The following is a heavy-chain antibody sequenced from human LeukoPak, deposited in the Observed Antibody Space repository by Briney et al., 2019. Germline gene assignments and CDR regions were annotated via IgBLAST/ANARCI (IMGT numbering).Heavy chain of an antibody. CDR3: ACLTGAPSIDAVDI. V-gene: IGHV1-2*02. D-gene: IGHD7-27*01. CDR2: INPNSGDT. CDR1: GYTFICYY. J-gene: IGHJ3*02. Sequence: ASVKVSCKASGYTFICYYMHWVRQAPGQGLEWMGWINPNSGDTNYAQKFQGRVTMTRYTSISTAYMELSRLRSDDTAVYYCACLTGAPSIDAVDIWGQGTMVTVSS.